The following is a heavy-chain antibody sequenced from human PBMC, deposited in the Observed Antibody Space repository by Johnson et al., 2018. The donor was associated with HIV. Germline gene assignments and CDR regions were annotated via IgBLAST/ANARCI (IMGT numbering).Heavy chain of an antibody. CDR1: GFTFSDYY. CDR3: AISGTGPDAFDI. J-gene: IGHJ3*02. Sequence: QLVESGGGLVQPGGSLRLSCAASGFTFSDYYMSWIRQAPGKGLEWVSYISSSGSIIHYADSVKGRFTISRHNAKNSLYLQMNSLRAEDTAVYYCAISGTGPDAFDIWGQGTMVTVSS. V-gene: IGHV3-11*04. CDR2: ISSSGSII.